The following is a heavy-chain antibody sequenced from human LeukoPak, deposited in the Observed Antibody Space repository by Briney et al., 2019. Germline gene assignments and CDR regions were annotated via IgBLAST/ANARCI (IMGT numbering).Heavy chain of an antibody. CDR2: INGDGGST. J-gene: IGHJ4*02. D-gene: IGHD2-2*01. CDR1: GFTFSTYA. CDR3: AKRPDCSTTNCFRFEY. V-gene: IGHV3-23*01. Sequence: PGGSLRLSCAASGFTFSTYAMSRVRQAPGQGLEWVSSINGDGGSTYYAESVKGRFTVSRDNSKNTLYLQMDSLRAEDTAVYYCAKRPDCSTTNCFRFEYWGQGTLVTVSS.